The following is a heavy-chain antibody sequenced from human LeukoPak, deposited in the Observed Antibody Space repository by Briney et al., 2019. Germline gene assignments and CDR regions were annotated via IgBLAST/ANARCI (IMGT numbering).Heavy chain of an antibody. CDR2: IYYTGST. J-gene: IGHJ3*02. V-gene: IGHV4-31*03. Sequence: PSQTLSLTCTVSGGSISSGGYYWSWIRQHPGKGLEWIGYIYYTGSTYYNPSLKSRVTISVDTSKNQFSLKLSSVTAADTAVYYCARGSNVVNYYDSKAIGAFDIWGQGTVVTVSS. CDR1: GGSISSGGYY. D-gene: IGHD3-22*01. CDR3: ARGSNVVNYYDSKAIGAFDI.